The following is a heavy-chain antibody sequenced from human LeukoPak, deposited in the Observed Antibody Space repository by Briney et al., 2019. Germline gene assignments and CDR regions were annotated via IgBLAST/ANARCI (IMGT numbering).Heavy chain of an antibody. D-gene: IGHD3-22*01. CDR1: GYTFNKYG. CDR2: ISAYNGDT. Sequence: ASVKVSCKASGYTFNKYGIAWVRQAPGQGLEWMGWISAYNGDTKHAQKFQGRITMTTDTSANTAYMELRSLRSDDTAVYFCARDPSNTSGFRIYFDYWGQGTLVTVSS. CDR3: ARDPSNTSGFRIYFDY. J-gene: IGHJ4*02. V-gene: IGHV1-18*01.